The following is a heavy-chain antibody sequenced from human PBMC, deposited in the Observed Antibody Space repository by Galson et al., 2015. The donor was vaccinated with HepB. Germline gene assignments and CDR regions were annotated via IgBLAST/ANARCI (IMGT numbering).Heavy chain of an antibody. CDR3: ARAAGYCSSTSCYTVGWFDP. Sequence: SVKVSCKASGGTFSSYAISWVRQAPGQGLEWMGGIIPIFGTANYAQKFQGRVTITADESTSTAYMELSSLRSEDTAVYYCARAAGYCSSTSCYTVGWFDPWGQGTLVTVSS. D-gene: IGHD2-2*02. V-gene: IGHV1-69*13. J-gene: IGHJ5*02. CDR2: IIPIFGTA. CDR1: GGTFSSYA.